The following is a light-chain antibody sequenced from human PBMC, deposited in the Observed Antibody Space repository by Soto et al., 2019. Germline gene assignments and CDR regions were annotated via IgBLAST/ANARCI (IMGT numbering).Light chain of an antibody. Sequence: QPVLTQPPSVSGAPGQRVTISCTGSSSNIGAGYDVHWYQQLPGTAPKLLLYGNSNRPSGVPDRFSGSKSGTSASLAITGLQAEDEADYCCQSFDSSLSGYVFGTGTKLIVL. CDR1: SSNIGAGYD. CDR3: QSFDSSLSGYV. J-gene: IGLJ1*01. CDR2: GNS. V-gene: IGLV1-40*01.